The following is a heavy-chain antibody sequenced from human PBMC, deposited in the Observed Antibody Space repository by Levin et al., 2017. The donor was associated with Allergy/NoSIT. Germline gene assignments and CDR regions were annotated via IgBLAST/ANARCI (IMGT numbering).Heavy chain of an antibody. CDR1: GGSISAGNW. J-gene: IGHJ5*01. CDR2: IFHSGST. D-gene: IGHD1-7*01. V-gene: IGHV4-4*02. Sequence: SETLSLTCGVFGGSISAGNWWSWVRQPPGKGLEWIGEIFHSGSTSYNPSLKSRVTILVDNSNNQFSLKLTSVTAADTAVYYCARNGNYNIDSWGEGILVTVSS. CDR3: ARNGNYNIDS.